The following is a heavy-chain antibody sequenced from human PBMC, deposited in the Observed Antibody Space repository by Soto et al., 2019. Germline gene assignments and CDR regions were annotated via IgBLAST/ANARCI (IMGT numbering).Heavy chain of an antibody. J-gene: IGHJ3*02. V-gene: IGHV3-11*06. CDR1: VFTFSDYY. D-gene: IGHD1-26*01. Sequence: PRGSLLLACASSVFTFSDYYMGWIRQAPGKGLEWVSYISSSSSYTNYADSVKGRFTISRDNAKNSLYLQMNSLRAEDTAVYYRARELYSGSYTVGFDIWGQGTMVTVSS. CDR2: ISSSSSYT. CDR3: ARELYSGSYTVGFDI.